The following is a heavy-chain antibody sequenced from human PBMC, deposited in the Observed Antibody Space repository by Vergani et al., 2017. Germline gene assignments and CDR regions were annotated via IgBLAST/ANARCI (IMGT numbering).Heavy chain of an antibody. CDR2: INHSGST. CDR3: ARADTETNGHLYYYFYMDV. Sequence: QVQLQQWGAGLLKPSETLSLTCAVYGGSFSGYYWSWIRQPPGKGLEWIGEINHSGSTNYNPSLKSRVTISVDTSKNQFSLKLSSVTAADTAVYYCARADTETNGHLYYYFYMDVWGKGTAVTVSS. D-gene: IGHD4-11*01. V-gene: IGHV4-34*01. J-gene: IGHJ6*03. CDR1: GGSFSGYY.